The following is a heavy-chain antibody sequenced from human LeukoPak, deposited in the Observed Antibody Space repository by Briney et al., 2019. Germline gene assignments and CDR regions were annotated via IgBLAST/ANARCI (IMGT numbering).Heavy chain of an antibody. V-gene: IGHV4-59*01. Sequence: PSETLSLTCIVSGGSISSYYWSWIRQPPGKGLEWIGYIYYSGSTNYNPSLKSRVTISVDTSKNQFSLKLSSVTAADTAVYYCARASSGGGIIDPWGQGTLVTVSS. CDR2: IYYSGST. D-gene: IGHD6-19*01. CDR1: GGSISSYY. J-gene: IGHJ5*02. CDR3: ARASSGGGIIDP.